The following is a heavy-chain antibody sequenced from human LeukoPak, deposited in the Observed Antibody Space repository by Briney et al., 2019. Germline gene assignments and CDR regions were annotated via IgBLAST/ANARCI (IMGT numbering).Heavy chain of an antibody. V-gene: IGHV3-7*01. CDR2: IKQDGSEK. CDR3: ASGRISKRD. J-gene: IGHJ4*02. CDR1: GFTFSSYW. D-gene: IGHD3/OR15-3a*01. Sequence: GGSLRLSRAASGFTFSSYWMSWVRQAPGKGLEPVANIKQDGSEKYYVDSVKGRFTISRDNAKNSLYLQMNSLRAEDTAVYYCASGRISKRDWGQGTLVTVSS.